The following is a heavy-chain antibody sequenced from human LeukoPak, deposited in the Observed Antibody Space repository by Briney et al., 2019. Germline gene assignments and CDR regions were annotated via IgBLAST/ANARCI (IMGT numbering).Heavy chain of an antibody. V-gene: IGHV3-30-3*01. D-gene: IGHD1-1*01. CDR1: GFTFSSYA. CDR3: ARDPDWNDVYYYYGMDV. Sequence: GGFLRLSCAASGFTFSSYAMHWVRQAPGKGLEWVAVISYDGSNKYYADSVKGRFTISRDNSKNTLYLQMNSLRAEDTAVYYCARDPDWNDVYYYYGMDVWGQGTTVTVSS. CDR2: ISYDGSNK. J-gene: IGHJ6*02.